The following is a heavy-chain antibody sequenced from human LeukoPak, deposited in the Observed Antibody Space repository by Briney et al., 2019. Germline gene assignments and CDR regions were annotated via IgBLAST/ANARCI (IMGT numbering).Heavy chain of an antibody. CDR2: IYHSGST. V-gene: IGHV4-30-2*01. CDR1: GASFSSGGYY. CDR3: ARGRDVVVPAAGSGGYYYYMDV. J-gene: IGHJ6*03. Sequence: PSETLSLTCTVSGASFSSGGYYWSWIRQPPGKGLEWIGYIYHSGSTYYNPSLKSRVSISVDRSKNQFSLKLSSVTAADTAVYYCARGRDVVVPAAGSGGYYYYMDVWGNGTTVTVSS. D-gene: IGHD2-2*01.